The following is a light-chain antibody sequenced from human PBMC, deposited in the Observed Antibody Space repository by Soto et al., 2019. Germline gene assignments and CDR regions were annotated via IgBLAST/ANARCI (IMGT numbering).Light chain of an antibody. CDR2: RVS. V-gene: IGKV2-30*01. J-gene: IGKJ1*01. CDR3: PQGTHCPRP. CDR1: KSLVYSDGNTH. Sequence: DVVLTQSPLSLPVNFGQPASISCRSSKSLVYSDGNTHLSWFHQRPGQSPRRLIYRVSSRDSGVPDRFSGSGSGTDFTLEISRVEAEDVGIYFCPQGTHCPRPFGQGTKVEVK.